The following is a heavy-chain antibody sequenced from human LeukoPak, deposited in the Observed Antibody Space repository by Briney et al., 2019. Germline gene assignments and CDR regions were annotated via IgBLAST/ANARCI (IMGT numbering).Heavy chain of an antibody. V-gene: IGHV3-74*01. Sequence: HPGGSLRLSCAASGFTFSSYWMHWVRQAPGKGLVWVSRINSDGRSTSYADSVKGRFTISRDNAKKTLYLQMNSLRAEDTAVYYCASLAYSSSSRDYYYMDVWGKGTTVTVSS. J-gene: IGHJ6*03. CDR2: INSDGRST. CDR3: ASLAYSSSSRDYYYMDV. D-gene: IGHD6-6*01. CDR1: GFTFSSYW.